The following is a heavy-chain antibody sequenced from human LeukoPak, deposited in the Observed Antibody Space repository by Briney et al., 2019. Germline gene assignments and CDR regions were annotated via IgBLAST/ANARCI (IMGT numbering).Heavy chain of an antibody. CDR3: APDLRGSAWSLDD. CDR1: GLTFNNYA. Sequence: GGSLRLSCAASGLTFNNYAMGWVRQAPGKGPEWVALISDSGGAAYFADSVKGRFTISRDNSKNTVYLQMGGLRAEDTAVYYCAPDLRGSAWSLDDWGQGTLVTVSS. D-gene: IGHD6-13*01. CDR2: ISDSGGAA. V-gene: IGHV3-23*01. J-gene: IGHJ4*02.